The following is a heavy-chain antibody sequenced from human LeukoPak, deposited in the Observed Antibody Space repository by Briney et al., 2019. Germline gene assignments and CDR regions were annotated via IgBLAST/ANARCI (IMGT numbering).Heavy chain of an antibody. CDR2: ITSTSSAT. Sequence: GGSLRLSCAASGFKFSGFSMGWVRQAPGKGLEWLSYITSTSSATYYAGSLQGRFTISRDNAKNSLYLQINSLRADDTAVYYCARAIASYGDSAYWGQGTLVTVSS. J-gene: IGHJ4*02. CDR1: GFKFSGFS. CDR3: ARAIASYGDSAY. D-gene: IGHD5-18*01. V-gene: IGHV3-48*04.